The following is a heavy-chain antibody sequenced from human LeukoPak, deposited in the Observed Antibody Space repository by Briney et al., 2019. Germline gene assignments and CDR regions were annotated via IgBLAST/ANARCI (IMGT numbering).Heavy chain of an antibody. CDR3: AKDQYDYVWGSYPDY. V-gene: IGHV1-18*01. Sequence: ASVKVSCKASGYTFTSYGISWVRQAPGQGLEWMGWISAYNGNTNYAQKLQGRVTMTTDTSTSTAYMELRSLRSDDTAVYYCAKDQYDYVWGSYPDYWGQGTLVTVSS. CDR1: GYTFTSYG. J-gene: IGHJ4*02. D-gene: IGHD3-16*02. CDR2: ISAYNGNT.